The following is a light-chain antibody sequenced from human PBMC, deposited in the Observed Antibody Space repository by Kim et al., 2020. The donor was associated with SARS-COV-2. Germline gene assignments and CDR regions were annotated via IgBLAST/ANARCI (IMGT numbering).Light chain of an antibody. CDR2: EDN. V-gene: IGLV6-57*03. Sequence: GKTVTISCTRSSGSIASNYVQWYQQRPGSAPTTVIYEDNQRPSGVPDRFSGSIDSSSNSASLTISGLKTEDEDDYYCQSYDSSNVVFGGGTQLTVL. CDR3: QSYDSSNVV. J-gene: IGLJ2*01. CDR1: SGSIASNY.